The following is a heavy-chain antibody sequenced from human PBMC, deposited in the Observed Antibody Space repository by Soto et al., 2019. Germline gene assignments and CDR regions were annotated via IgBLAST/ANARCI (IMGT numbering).Heavy chain of an antibody. CDR2: MFYSGLT. Sequence: SETLSLTCSVSGYSVSSSDYYWAWIRQPPGKGLEWIGSMFYSGLTYYNPSLKSRVTLSVDTSKNHFSVRLNSVTAADTAVYYCAPLTVSLSGPYGIHVWGQGTTVTVS. V-gene: IGHV4-39*01. CDR1: GYSVSSSDYY. D-gene: IGHD2-15*01. CDR3: APLTVSLSGPYGIHV. J-gene: IGHJ6*02.